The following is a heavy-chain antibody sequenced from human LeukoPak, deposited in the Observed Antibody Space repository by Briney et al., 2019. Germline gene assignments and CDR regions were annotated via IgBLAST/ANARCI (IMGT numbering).Heavy chain of an antibody. Sequence: GGSLRLSCAASGFTFSSYEMNWVRQAPGKGLECVSYISSSGSTIYYADSVKGRFTISRDNAKNSLYLQMNSLRAEDTAVYYCAREGQQLATWYYGMDVWGKGTTVTVSS. J-gene: IGHJ6*04. CDR2: ISSSGSTI. CDR1: GFTFSSYE. CDR3: AREGQQLATWYYGMDV. V-gene: IGHV3-48*03. D-gene: IGHD6-13*01.